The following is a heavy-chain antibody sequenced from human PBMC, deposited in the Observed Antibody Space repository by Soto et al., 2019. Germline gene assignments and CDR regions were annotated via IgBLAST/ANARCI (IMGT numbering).Heavy chain of an antibody. D-gene: IGHD2-2*01. J-gene: IGHJ3*02. CDR3: ARVAGGIVVVPADDAFDI. CDR2: INDGNGNT. V-gene: IGHV1-3*01. Sequence: GASVKVSCKAYGYTFTSYAMRWVRQAPGQRIEWMGWINDGNGNTKYSQKFQVRVTITVDTFASTAYMELSSLIAEDTALYFCARVAGGIVVVPADDAFDIWGQGTMVTVSS. CDR1: GYTFTSYA.